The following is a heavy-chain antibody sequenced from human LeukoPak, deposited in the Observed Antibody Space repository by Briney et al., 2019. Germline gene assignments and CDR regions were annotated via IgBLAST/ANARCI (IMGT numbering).Heavy chain of an antibody. D-gene: IGHD2-15*01. CDR1: GYTFTRYD. V-gene: IGHV1-8*01. CDR3: ARPYCSGGDCLRYFDL. J-gene: IGHJ2*01. Sequence: ASVKVSCKASGYTFTRYDISWVRQATGQGLEWMGWMNPISGNTGYAQKFQGRVTMARSTSISTAYMELSSLRSEDTAVYYCARPYCSGGDCLRYFDLWGRGTLITVSS. CDR2: MNPISGNT.